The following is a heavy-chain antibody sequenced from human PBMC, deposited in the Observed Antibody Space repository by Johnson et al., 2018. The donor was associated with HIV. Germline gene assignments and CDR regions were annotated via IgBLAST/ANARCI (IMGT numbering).Heavy chain of an antibody. D-gene: IGHD6-19*01. CDR1: GFTFSSYA. V-gene: IGHV3-30*19. CDR3: ARGIAVSNWVDI. J-gene: IGHJ3*02. Sequence: VQLVESGGGVVQPGGSLRLSCEASGFTFSSYAMHWVRQAPGKGLEWVAFISYDGSNKYYADSVKGRFTISRDNSKNTLYLQMNSLRAEDTAVYYCARGIAVSNWVDIWGQGTMVTVSS. CDR2: ISYDGSNK.